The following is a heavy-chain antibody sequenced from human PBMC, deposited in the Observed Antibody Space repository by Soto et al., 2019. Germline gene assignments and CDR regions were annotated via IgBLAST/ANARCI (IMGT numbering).Heavy chain of an antibody. CDR2: INPSGGST. J-gene: IGHJ4*02. V-gene: IGHV1-46*03. Sequence: QVQLVQSGAEVKKPGASVKVSCKASGYTFTSYYMHWVRQAPGQGLEWMGIINPSGGSTSYAQKFQDRLIMTSDTSTRRVYMEVSSLRSEDTAVYYCARVYCSGGSCYSIDYWGQGTLVTVSS. CDR1: GYTFTSYY. CDR3: ARVYCSGGSCYSIDY. D-gene: IGHD2-15*01.